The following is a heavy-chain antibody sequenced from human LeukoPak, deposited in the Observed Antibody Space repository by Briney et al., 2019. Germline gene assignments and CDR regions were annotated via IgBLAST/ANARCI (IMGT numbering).Heavy chain of an antibody. Sequence: GESLKISCKGSGYSFTSYWIGWVRQMPGKGLEWMGIIYPGDSDTRYSPSFQGQVTISADKSISTAYLQWCSLKASDTAMYYCARQSYDFWSGYLGYFDYWGQGTLVTVSS. CDR3: ARQSYDFWSGYLGYFDY. CDR2: IYPGDSDT. D-gene: IGHD3-3*01. CDR1: GYSFTSYW. J-gene: IGHJ4*02. V-gene: IGHV5-51*01.